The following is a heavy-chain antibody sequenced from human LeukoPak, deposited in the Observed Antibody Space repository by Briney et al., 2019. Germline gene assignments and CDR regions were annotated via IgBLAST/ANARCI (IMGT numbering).Heavy chain of an antibody. CDR2: IYHSGST. J-gene: IGHJ4*02. CDR1: GGSISSGGYS. CDR3: ARWALGPFDY. V-gene: IGHV4-30-2*01. Sequence: PSETLSLTCAVSGGSISSGGYSWSWIRQPPGKGLEWIGYIYHSGSTYYNPSLKSRVTISVDRSKNQFSLKLSSVTAADTAVYYCARWALGPFDYWGQGTLVTVSS.